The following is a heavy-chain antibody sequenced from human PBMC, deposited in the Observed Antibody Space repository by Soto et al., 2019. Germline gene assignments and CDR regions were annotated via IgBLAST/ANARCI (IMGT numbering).Heavy chain of an antibody. V-gene: IGHV5-51*03. CDR1: GYSFTSYW. J-gene: IGHJ4*02. CDR3: ARLPPEEVGAIHFDY. D-gene: IGHD1-26*01. Sequence: EVQLVQSGAEVKKPGESLKISCKGSGYSFTSYWIGWVRQMPGKGLEWMGIIYPGDSDTRYSPSFQGQVTISADKSISTAYLQWRSLKASDTAMYYCARLPPEEVGAIHFDYWGQGTLVTVSS. CDR2: IYPGDSDT.